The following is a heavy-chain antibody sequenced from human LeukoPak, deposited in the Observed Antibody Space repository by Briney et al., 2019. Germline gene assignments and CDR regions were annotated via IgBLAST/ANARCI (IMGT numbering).Heavy chain of an antibody. D-gene: IGHD3-22*01. CDR3: ARTYYYDTVLLDY. CDR2: ISSNGGST. V-gene: IGHV3-64*01. J-gene: IGHJ4*02. Sequence: GGSLRLSCAASGFTFSSYAMHWVRQAPGKGLEYVSAISSNGGSTYYANSVKGRFTISRDNSKNTLYLQMGSLRAEDMAVYYCARTYYYDTVLLDYWGQGTLVTVSS. CDR1: GFTFSSYA.